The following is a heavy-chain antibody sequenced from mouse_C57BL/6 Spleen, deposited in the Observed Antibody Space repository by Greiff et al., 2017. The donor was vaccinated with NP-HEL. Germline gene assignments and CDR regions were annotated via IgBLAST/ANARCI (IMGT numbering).Heavy chain of an antibody. V-gene: IGHV1-54*01. CDR2: INPGSGGT. Sequence: QVQLQQPGAELVRPGTSVKVSCKASGYAFTNYLMEWVKQRPGQGLEWIGVINPGSGGTNYNEKFKSKATLTADKSSSTAYMHLSSLTSEDSAVYFCANYDCSGCFAYWGQGTLVTVSA. J-gene: IGHJ3*01. D-gene: IGHD2-4*01. CDR3: ANYDCSGCFAY. CDR1: GYAFTNYL.